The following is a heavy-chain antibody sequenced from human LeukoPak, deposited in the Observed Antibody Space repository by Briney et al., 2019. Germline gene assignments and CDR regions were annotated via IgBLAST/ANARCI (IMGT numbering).Heavy chain of an antibody. CDR2: INPNSGGT. V-gene: IGHV1-2*02. Sequence: ASVKVSCKASGYTFTSYYMHWVRQAPGQGLEWMGWINPNSGGTNYAQKFQGRVTMTRDTSISTAYMELSRLRSDDTAVYYCASAEYYYDSSGYYFNNWFDPWGQGTLVTVSS. J-gene: IGHJ5*02. CDR1: GYTFTSYY. D-gene: IGHD3-22*01. CDR3: ASAEYYYDSSGYYFNNWFDP.